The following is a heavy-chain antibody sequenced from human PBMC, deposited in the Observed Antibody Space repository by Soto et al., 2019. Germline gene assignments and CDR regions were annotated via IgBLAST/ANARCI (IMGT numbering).Heavy chain of an antibody. Sequence: LRLSCAASGFTFSTYALSWVRQAPGKGLEWVSAISANGQGIYYADSVRGRFTISRDNSKNTIFLHMDSLRAEDTAVYYCAKDRNYPRDQFHYWGQGTLVT. J-gene: IGHJ4*02. CDR3: AKDRNYPRDQFHY. CDR1: GFTFSTYA. D-gene: IGHD1-7*01. V-gene: IGHV3-23*01. CDR2: ISANGQGI.